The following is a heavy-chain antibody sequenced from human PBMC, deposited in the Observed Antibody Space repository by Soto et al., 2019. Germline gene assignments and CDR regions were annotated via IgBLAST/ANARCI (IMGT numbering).Heavy chain of an antibody. CDR1: GFTFSRYG. V-gene: IGHV3-30*03. J-gene: IGHJ5*02. CDR3: ARDREQWLVTGWFDP. D-gene: IGHD6-19*01. Sequence: QVQLVESGGGVVQTGNSLRLSCAASGFTFSRYGIHWVRQAPGKGLEWVGVISYDGSNNYYADSVKGRFTISRDNSKNTVYLQMNSLRPEDTAVYYCARDREQWLVTGWFDPWGQGTLVTVSS. CDR2: ISYDGSNN.